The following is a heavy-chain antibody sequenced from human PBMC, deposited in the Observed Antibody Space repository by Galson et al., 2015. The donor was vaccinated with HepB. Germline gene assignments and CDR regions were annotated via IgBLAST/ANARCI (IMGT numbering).Heavy chain of an antibody. CDR1: GFTFTTYP. CDR2: ISYVGNTE. Sequence: SLRLSCAASGFTFTTYPMHWLRQAPGKGLEWVALISYVGNTEHYADSVKGRFTVSRDNSKSTLFLQMNSLTVEDTAVYYCARGNQSSGLDFWGQGTLLTVSS. CDR3: ARGNQSSGLDF. J-gene: IGHJ4*02. D-gene: IGHD6-19*01. V-gene: IGHV3-30-3*01.